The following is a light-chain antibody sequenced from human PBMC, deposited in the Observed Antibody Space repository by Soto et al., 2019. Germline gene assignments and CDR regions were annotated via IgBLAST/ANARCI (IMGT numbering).Light chain of an antibody. CDR3: QQSYSTPQIT. CDR1: QDIGTF. J-gene: IGKJ3*01. Sequence: DFQMTQSPSSLSASGGDTVTITCRASQDIGTFLNWYQQKPGKAPKLLIYAASDLLSGVSSRFSGSGSGTDFTLTISSLQPEDFATYYCQQSYSTPQITFGPGTKVDMK. V-gene: IGKV1-39*01. CDR2: AAS.